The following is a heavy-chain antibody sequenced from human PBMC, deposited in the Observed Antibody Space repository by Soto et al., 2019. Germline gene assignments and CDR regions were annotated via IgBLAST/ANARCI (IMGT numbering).Heavy chain of an antibody. D-gene: IGHD4-17*01. Sequence: PXATLSLTFTVSGGSISSYYWSWIRQPPGKGLEWIGYIYYSGSTNYNPSLKSRVTISVDTSKNQFSLKLSSVTAADTAVYYCARVNGDYFDYWGQGTLVTVSS. CDR1: GGSISSYY. CDR2: IYYSGST. V-gene: IGHV4-59*01. CDR3: ARVNGDYFDY. J-gene: IGHJ4*02.